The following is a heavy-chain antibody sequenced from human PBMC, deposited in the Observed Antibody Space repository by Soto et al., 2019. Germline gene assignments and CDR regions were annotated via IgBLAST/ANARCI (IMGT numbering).Heavy chain of an antibody. J-gene: IGHJ6*02. D-gene: IGHD2-15*01. CDR1: GGTFSSYA. CDR3: ARDSDNPYCSGGSCASMDV. CDR2: IIPIFGTA. V-gene: IGHV1-69*13. Sequence: SVKVSCKASGGTFSSYAISWVRQAPGQGLEWMGGIIPIFGTANYAQKFQGRVTITADESTSTAYMELSSLRSEDTAVYYCARDSDNPYCSGGSCASMDVWGQGTTVTVSS.